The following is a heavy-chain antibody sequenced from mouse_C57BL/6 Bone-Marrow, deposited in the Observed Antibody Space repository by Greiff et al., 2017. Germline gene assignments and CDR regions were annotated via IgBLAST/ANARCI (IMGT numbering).Heavy chain of an antibody. V-gene: IGHV1-81*01. Sequence: QVQLQQSGAELARPGASVKLSCKASGYTFTSYGISWVKQRTGQGLEWIGEIYPRSGNTYYNEKVKGKATLTADKSSSTAYMELRNLTSEDSAVYFCARRRRGGPLFDYWGQGTTLTVSS. CDR2: IYPRSGNT. CDR1: GYTFTSYG. CDR3: ARRRRGGPLFDY. J-gene: IGHJ2*01.